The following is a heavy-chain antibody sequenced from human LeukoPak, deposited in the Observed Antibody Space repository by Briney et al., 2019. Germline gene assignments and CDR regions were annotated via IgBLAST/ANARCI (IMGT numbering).Heavy chain of an antibody. CDR3: AKRIQSAMATGY. V-gene: IGHV3-23*01. D-gene: IGHD5-18*01. Sequence: GGSLRLSCAASGFTFANYAMSWVRQAPGKGLKWVSAISDSGGNTYSADSVRGRFTISRDNSRNTLYLQMNSLRAEDTAVYYCAKRIQSAMATGYWGQGTLVTVSS. CDR1: GFTFANYA. CDR2: ISDSGGNT. J-gene: IGHJ4*02.